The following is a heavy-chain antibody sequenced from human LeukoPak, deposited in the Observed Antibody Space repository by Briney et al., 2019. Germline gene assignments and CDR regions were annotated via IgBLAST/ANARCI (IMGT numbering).Heavy chain of an antibody. CDR3: ARDNSVRDEAWWFNP. D-gene: IGHD5-24*01. CDR2: IRYDGNNK. V-gene: IGHV3-30*02. CDR1: GFTFSSSG. Sequence: GGSLRLSCAASGFTFSSSGMHWVRQAPGKGLEWVAFIRYDGNNKYYADSVKGRFTISRDNSKNTLYLQMSSLRAEDTAVYYCARDNSVRDEAWWFNPWGQGTLVTVSS. J-gene: IGHJ5*02.